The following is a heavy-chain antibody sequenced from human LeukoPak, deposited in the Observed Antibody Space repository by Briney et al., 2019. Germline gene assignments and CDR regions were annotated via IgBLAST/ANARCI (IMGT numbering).Heavy chain of an antibody. Sequence: SETLSLTCTVSGGSISSYYWTWIRQPPGKGLEWIGYIYHSGNTNYNPSLKSRVTISVDTSKNQFSLKVSSVTAADMAVYYCARHSSSSRGWFDPWGQGTLVTVSS. CDR3: ARHSSSSRGWFDP. CDR2: IYHSGNT. V-gene: IGHV4-59*01. D-gene: IGHD6-6*01. J-gene: IGHJ5*02. CDR1: GGSISSYY.